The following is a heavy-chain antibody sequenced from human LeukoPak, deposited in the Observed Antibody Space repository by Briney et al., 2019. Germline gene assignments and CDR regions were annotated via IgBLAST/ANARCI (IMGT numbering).Heavy chain of an antibody. D-gene: IGHD3-16*01. V-gene: IGHV3-21*01. Sequence: GGSLRRSCAASGFTFSSYSMNWVRQAPGKGLEWVSSISSSSSYIYYADSVKGRFTISRDNAKNSLYLQMNSLRAEDTAVYYCARVEYDYVWGSHYYWAQGTLVTVSS. J-gene: IGHJ4*02. CDR1: GFTFSSYS. CDR3: ARVEYDYVWGSHYY. CDR2: ISSSSSYI.